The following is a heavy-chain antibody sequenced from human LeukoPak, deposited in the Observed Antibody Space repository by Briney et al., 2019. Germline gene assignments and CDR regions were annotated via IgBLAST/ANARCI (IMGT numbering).Heavy chain of an antibody. CDR1: GGSFSGYY. Sequence: SETLSLTCAVYGGSFSGYYWSWIRQPPGKGLEWIGEINHSGSTNYNPSLKSRVTISVDTSKNQFSLKLSSVTAADTAVYYCARAVPTVRGIAVAGTSSWFDPWGQGTLVTVSS. D-gene: IGHD6-19*01. CDR3: ARAVPTVRGIAVAGTSSWFDP. CDR2: INHSGST. J-gene: IGHJ5*02. V-gene: IGHV4-34*01.